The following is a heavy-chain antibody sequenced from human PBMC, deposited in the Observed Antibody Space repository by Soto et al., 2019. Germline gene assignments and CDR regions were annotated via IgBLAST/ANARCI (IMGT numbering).Heavy chain of an antibody. CDR2: IYSGGST. Sequence: GGSLRLSCAASGFTVSSSYMSWVRQAPGKGLEWVSVIYSGGSTYYADSVKGRFTISRDNSKNTLYLQMNSLRAEDTAVYYCAKEMVTFGGVIPKAFDIWGQGTMVTVSS. CDR1: GFTVSSSY. CDR3: AKEMVTFGGVIPKAFDI. D-gene: IGHD3-16*02. V-gene: IGHV3-53*01. J-gene: IGHJ3*02.